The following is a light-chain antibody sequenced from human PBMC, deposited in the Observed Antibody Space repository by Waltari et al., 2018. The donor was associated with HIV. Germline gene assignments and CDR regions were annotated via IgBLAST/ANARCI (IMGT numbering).Light chain of an antibody. CDR1: QRISSSY. J-gene: IGKJ1*01. V-gene: IGKV3-20*01. CDR2: GAS. CDR3: QQYVSSQT. Sequence: EIVLTQSPGTLSLSPGERAPLSCRASQRISSSYLAWYQQKPGQAPRLLMYGASNRATGIPDRFSGSGSGTDFTLTISRLEPEDLAVYYCQQYVSSQTFGQGTKVEIK.